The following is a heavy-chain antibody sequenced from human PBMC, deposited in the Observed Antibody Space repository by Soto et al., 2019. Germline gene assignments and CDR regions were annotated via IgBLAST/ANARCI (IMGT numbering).Heavy chain of an antibody. Sequence: EVYLVESGGGLVQPGGSLRLSCAASGFMFRNYWMNWVRQPPGKGLQWVANIKEDGSDKSYVDWVKGRFTISRDNAKKLLYLQMNSLRVEDTAVYYCARVSDYGDGGDPWGQGTLVIVSS. CDR2: IKEDGSDK. J-gene: IGHJ5*02. V-gene: IGHV3-7*03. CDR1: GFMFRNYW. D-gene: IGHD4-17*01. CDR3: ARVSDYGDGGDP.